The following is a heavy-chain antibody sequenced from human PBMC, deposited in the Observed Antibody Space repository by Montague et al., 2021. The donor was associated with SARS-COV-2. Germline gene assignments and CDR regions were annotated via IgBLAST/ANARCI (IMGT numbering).Heavy chain of an antibody. D-gene: IGHD3-16*02. V-gene: IGHV3-48*03. CDR3: TRDYRSIVGDGLDI. CDR2: ISTSAYTT. Sequence: SLRLSCAASGFTFSNYDMNWVRQAPGKGPEWISYISTSAYTTSYAGSVKGRFTISRDNGKKSLYLQMNSQRVEDTAVYYCTRDYRSIVGDGLDIWGQGTKVTVSS. CDR1: GFTFSNYD. J-gene: IGHJ3*02.